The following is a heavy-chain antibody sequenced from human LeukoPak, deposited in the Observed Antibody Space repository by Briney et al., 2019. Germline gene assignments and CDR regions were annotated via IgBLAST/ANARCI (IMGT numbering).Heavy chain of an antibody. CDR2: TSGSGDNT. V-gene: IGHV3-23*01. D-gene: IGHD3/OR15-3a*01. CDR3: VKWTGYGMN. CDR1: GFTFSSQS. Sequence: PGGSLRLSCAASGFTFSSQSMTWVRQAPGKGLEWVSGTSGSGDNTYYGDSVKGRFTISRDNSKSTMYLQMNSLRVEDTAVYYCVKWTGYGMNWGQGTLVTVSS. J-gene: IGHJ4*02.